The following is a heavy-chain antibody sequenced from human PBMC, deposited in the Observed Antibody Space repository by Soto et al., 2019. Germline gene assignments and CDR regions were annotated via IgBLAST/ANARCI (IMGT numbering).Heavy chain of an antibody. J-gene: IGHJ1*01. CDR3: ARVIGGSYYDSSGYQGYFHY. V-gene: IGHV1-3*01. D-gene: IGHD3-22*01. Sequence: ASVKVSCKASGYTFTSYAMHWVRQAPGQRLEWMGWINAGNGNTKYSQKFQGRVTITRDTSASTAYMELSSLRSEDTAVYYCARVIGGSYYDSSGYQGYFHYWGQGTLVTVSS. CDR1: GYTFTSYA. CDR2: INAGNGNT.